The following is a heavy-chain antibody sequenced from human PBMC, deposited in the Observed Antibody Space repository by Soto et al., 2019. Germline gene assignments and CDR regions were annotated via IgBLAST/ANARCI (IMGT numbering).Heavy chain of an antibody. D-gene: IGHD4-4*01. Sequence: QVLLVQSGAEVKKPGASVKVSCKASGYTFTSYGINWVRQAPGQGLEWMGWISAYYGTTNYAQKLQGRLTMTTDASTSTAYMELRSLRSDDTAIYYCARDGGSNYGDDWFDPWGQGTMVPVSS. CDR1: GYTFTSYG. J-gene: IGHJ5*02. V-gene: IGHV1-18*01. CDR2: ISAYYGTT. CDR3: ARDGGSNYGDDWFDP.